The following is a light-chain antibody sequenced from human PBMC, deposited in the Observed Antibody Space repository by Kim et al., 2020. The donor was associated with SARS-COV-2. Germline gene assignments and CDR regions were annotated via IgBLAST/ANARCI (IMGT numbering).Light chain of an antibody. V-gene: IGLV3-21*04. J-gene: IGLJ3*02. CDR3: QVWDTNSDHVV. Sequence: SYELTQPPSVSVAPVPPADLTFCLTRIGTKSVHWYQQRPGQSPVVVIYSDRERPSGIPERFSGSNSGNTATLTLSGVEAGDEADYYCQVWDTNSDHVVFGGGTQLT. CDR2: SDR. CDR1: RIGTKS.